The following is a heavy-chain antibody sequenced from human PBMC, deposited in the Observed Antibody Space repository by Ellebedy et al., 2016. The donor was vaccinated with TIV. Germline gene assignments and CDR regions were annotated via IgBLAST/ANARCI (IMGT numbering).Heavy chain of an antibody. V-gene: IGHV3-66*01. CDR3: ARGGYGWDY. CDR1: GFTVSSNY. Sequence: GESLKISCAASGFTVSSNYMSWVRQAPGKGLEWVSVIYSGGSTYYADSVKGRFTISRDNSKNTLHLQMNSLRAEDTAVYYCARGGYGWDYWGQGTLVTVSS. D-gene: IGHD3-10*01. J-gene: IGHJ4*02. CDR2: IYSGGST.